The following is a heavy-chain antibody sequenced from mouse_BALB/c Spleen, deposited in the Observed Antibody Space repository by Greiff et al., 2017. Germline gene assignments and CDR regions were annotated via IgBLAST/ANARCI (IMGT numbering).Heavy chain of an antibody. V-gene: IGHV5-4*02. J-gene: IGHJ4*01. Sequence: EVHLVESGGGLVKPGGSLKLSCAASGFTFSDYYMYWVRQTPEKRLEWVATISDGGSYTYYPDSVKGRFTISRDNAKNNLYLQMSSLKSEDTAMYYCARDRGGTGAMDYWGQGTSDTVSS. CDR3: ARDRGGTGAMDY. CDR2: ISDGGSYT. CDR1: GFTFSDYY. D-gene: IGHD4-1*01.